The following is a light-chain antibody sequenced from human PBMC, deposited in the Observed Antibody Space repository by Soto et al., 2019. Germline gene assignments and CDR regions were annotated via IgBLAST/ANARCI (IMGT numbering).Light chain of an antibody. CDR3: CSYAGSTTFGV. Sequence: QSVLTQPASVSGSPGQSITISCTGTSSDVGGYNLVSWYQQHPGKAPKLMIYEVSKRPSGVSNRFSGSKSGNTASLTISGLQAEDEADYYCCSYAGSTTFGVFGGGTKVTVL. CDR1: SSDVGGYNL. J-gene: IGLJ3*02. CDR2: EVS. V-gene: IGLV2-23*02.